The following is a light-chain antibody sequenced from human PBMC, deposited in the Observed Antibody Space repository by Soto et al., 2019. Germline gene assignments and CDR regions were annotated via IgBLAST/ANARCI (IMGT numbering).Light chain of an antibody. CDR2: GVT. J-gene: IGKJ1*01. CDR1: QSVSSN. CDR3: QQYNNWLRT. Sequence: EIVMTQSPATQSVSPGERATLSCRASQSVSSNLAWYQQKPGQAPRLLIYGVTTRATGIPARFSGSGSGTEFTLTISSLQSEDFAVYYCQQYNNWLRTFGQGTKVEIK. V-gene: IGKV3-15*01.